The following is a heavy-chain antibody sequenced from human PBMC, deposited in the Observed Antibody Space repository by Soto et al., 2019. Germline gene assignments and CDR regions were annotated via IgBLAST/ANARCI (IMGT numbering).Heavy chain of an antibody. Sequence: QAQLVESGGGVVPPGRSLRLSCVGSGFTFSTYGMHWVRQAPGKGLEWVAAISYDGINKFYADSVKGRFTVSTDNSMNTLSLQMNSLTTEDTAMYDGARESVSMLTAMTPGALCNWFDPWGHGALVTVSS. V-gene: IGHV3-30*03. CDR1: GFTFSTYG. CDR2: ISYDGINK. D-gene: IGHD3-9*01. CDR3: ARESVSMLTAMTPGALCNWFDP. J-gene: IGHJ5*02.